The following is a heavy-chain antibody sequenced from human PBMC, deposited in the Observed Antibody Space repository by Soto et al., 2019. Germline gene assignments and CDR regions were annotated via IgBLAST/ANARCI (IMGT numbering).Heavy chain of an antibody. J-gene: IGHJ6*02. D-gene: IGHD6-13*01. CDR1: GGSISSSRYY. CDR2: IYYSGST. Sequence: PSETLSLTCTVSGGSISSSRYYWGWIRQPPGKGLEWIGSIYYSGSTYYNPSLKSRVTISVDTSKNQFSLKLSSVTAADTAVYYCASRGSSYYYGMDVWGQGTTVTVSS. CDR3: ASRGSSYYYGMDV. V-gene: IGHV4-39*01.